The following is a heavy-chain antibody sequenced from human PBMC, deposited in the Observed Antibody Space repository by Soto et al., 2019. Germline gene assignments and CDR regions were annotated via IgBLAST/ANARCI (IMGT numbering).Heavy chain of an antibody. CDR1: GDSINSGSYF. CDR3: ARPQFAALFDP. Sequence: LSLTCTVSGDSINSGSYFWAWVRQPPGKGLEWIGSIYNSGSTYYNSSLRSRVTISLDTSKNQFSLKLSSVTVADTAVYYCARPQFAALFDPWGQGTLVTVSS. CDR2: IYNSGST. V-gene: IGHV4-39*01. J-gene: IGHJ5*02. D-gene: IGHD2-15*01.